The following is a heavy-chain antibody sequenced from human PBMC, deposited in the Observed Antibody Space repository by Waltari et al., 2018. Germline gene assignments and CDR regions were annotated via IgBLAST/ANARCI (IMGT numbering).Heavy chain of an antibody. D-gene: IGHD3-22*01. J-gene: IGHJ6*02. CDR3: VRDYCDRTNCHGMDV. V-gene: IGHV3-30*04. Sequence: QVQLVESGGGVVQPGRSLSLSCEASEFTFSSYAMHWVRQAPGKGLEWVAVISYNARNIYYVDSVKGRFTISRDNSKKTLYLQMNSLRAEDTAVYYCVRDYCDRTNCHGMDVWGQGTTVTVSS. CDR1: EFTFSSYA. CDR2: ISYNARNI.